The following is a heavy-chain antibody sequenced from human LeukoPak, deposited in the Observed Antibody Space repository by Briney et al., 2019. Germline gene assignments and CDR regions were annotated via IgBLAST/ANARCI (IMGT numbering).Heavy chain of an antibody. D-gene: IGHD6-19*01. CDR1: GGSISYYY. J-gene: IGHJ4*02. Sequence: PSETLSLTCTVSGGSISYYYWSWIRQPPGKGLEWIGYIYYSGTTNYNPSLKSRVTISVDTSKNQFSLKVTSVTAADTAVYYCARHSYSSAWYVDYWGRGTLVTVSS. CDR3: ARHSYSSAWYVDY. V-gene: IGHV4-59*08. CDR2: IYYSGTT.